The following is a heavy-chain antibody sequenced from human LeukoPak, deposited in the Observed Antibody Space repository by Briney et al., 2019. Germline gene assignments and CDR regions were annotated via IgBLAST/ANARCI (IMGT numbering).Heavy chain of an antibody. CDR2: IWYDGSNQ. CDR1: GFTFRNHG. Sequence: PGGSLRLSCAASGFTFRNHGMHWVRQAPGKGLEWVAVIWYDGSNQYYADSVKGRFTISRDNSKNTLWLQMNSLRAEDTAVYYCARDIASRRCDSWGQGTLVTVSS. J-gene: IGHJ4*02. D-gene: IGHD6-6*01. V-gene: IGHV3-33*01. CDR3: ARDIASRRCDS.